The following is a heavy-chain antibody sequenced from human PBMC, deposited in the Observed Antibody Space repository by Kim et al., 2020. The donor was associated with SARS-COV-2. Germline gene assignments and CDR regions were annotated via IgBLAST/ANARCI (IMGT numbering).Heavy chain of an antibody. CDR2: ISYDGSNK. CDR1: GFTFSSCA. V-gene: IGHV3-30-3*01. D-gene: IGHD3-10*01. Sequence: GGSLRLSCAASGFTFSSCAMHWVRQAPGKGLEWVAVISYDGSNKNYADSVKGRFTISRDNSKNTLYLQMNSLRAEDTALYYCARDPSSRLRGLTYSYYGMDVWGAGTTLTVSS. J-gene: IGHJ6*04. CDR3: ARDPSSRLRGLTYSYYGMDV.